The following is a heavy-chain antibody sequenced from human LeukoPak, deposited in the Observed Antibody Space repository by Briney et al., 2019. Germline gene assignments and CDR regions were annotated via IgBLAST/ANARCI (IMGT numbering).Heavy chain of an antibody. J-gene: IGHJ5*02. CDR2: TYYRSTWYN. CDR1: GDCVSSNSVT. V-gene: IGHV6-1*01. D-gene: IGHD2-2*01. Sequence: SQTLSLTCAISGDCVSSNSVTWNWIRQSPSRGLEWLGRTYYRSTWYNDYAVSVRGRITVNPDTSKNQFSLHLNSVTPEETAVYYCARRLTQYDCFDPWGQGILVTVSS. CDR3: ARRLTQYDCFDP.